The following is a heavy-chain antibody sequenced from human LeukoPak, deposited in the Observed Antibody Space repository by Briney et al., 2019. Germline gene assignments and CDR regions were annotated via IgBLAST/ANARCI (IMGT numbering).Heavy chain of an antibody. CDR1: GFTFSSYG. D-gene: IGHD4-17*01. V-gene: IGHV3-33*01. J-gene: IGHJ3*02. CDR3: ARTVTTLGAFDI. Sequence: EPGWSLRLSCAASGFTFSSYGMHWVRQAPGKGLEWVAVIWYDGSNKYYADSVKGRFTISRDNSKNTLYLQMNSLRAEDTAVYYCARTVTTLGAFDIWGQGTMVTVSS. CDR2: IWYDGSNK.